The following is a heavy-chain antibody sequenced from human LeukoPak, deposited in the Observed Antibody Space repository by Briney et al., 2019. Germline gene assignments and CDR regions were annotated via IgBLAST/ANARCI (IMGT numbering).Heavy chain of an antibody. CDR1: GYTFTSYG. CDR2: ISAYNGNT. CDR3: ARGITMVRGVTPYNWFDP. V-gene: IGHV1-18*01. J-gene: IGHJ5*02. D-gene: IGHD3-10*01. Sequence: GASVKVSCKASGYTFTSYGISWVRQAPGQGLEWMGWISAYNGNTNYAQKLQGRVTMTTDTSTSTAYTELRSLRSDDTAVYYCARGITMVRGVTPYNWFDPWGQGTLVTVSS.